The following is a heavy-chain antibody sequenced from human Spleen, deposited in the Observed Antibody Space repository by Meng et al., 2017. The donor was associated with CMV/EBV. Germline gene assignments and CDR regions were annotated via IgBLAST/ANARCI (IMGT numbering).Heavy chain of an antibody. J-gene: IGHJ5*02. Sequence: GGSLRLSCAASGFTFSSYAMHWVRQAPGKGLEWVAVISYDGSNKYYADSVKGRFTISRDNSKNTLYLQMNSLRAEDTAVYYCARDISSGVTIFGVVIGSNWFDPWGQGTLVTVSS. CDR2: ISYDGSNK. CDR3: ARDISSGVTIFGVVIGSNWFDP. V-gene: IGHV3-30*04. CDR1: GFTFSSYA. D-gene: IGHD3-3*01.